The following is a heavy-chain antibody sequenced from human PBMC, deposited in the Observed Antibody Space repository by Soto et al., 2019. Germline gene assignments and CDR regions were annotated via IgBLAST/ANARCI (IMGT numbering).Heavy chain of an antibody. V-gene: IGHV4-59*01. CDR1: GGSISSYY. D-gene: IGHD3-9*01. Sequence: SETLSLTCTVSGGSISSYYWSWIRQPPGKGLEWIGYIYYSGSTNYNPSLKSRVTISVDTSKNQFSLKLSSVTAADTAVYYCARGTPRTGLYYYYGMDVWGQGTTVTVSS. J-gene: IGHJ6*02. CDR3: ARGTPRTGLYYYYGMDV. CDR2: IYYSGST.